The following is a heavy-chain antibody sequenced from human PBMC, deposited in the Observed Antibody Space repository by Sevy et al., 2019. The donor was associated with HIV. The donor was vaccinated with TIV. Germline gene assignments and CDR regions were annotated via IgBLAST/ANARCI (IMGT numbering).Heavy chain of an antibody. CDR2: IYPGDSDT. CDR3: ARKRNYHYGSGSYYNFDY. V-gene: IGHV5-51*01. J-gene: IGHJ4*02. Sequence: GESLKISCKGSGYSFTSYWIGWVRQMPGKGLEWMGIIYPGDSDTRYSPSFQGQVTISADKSISTAYLQWSSLKASDTAMYYCARKRNYHYGSGSYYNFDYWGQGTLVTVSS. D-gene: IGHD3-10*01. CDR1: GYSFTSYW.